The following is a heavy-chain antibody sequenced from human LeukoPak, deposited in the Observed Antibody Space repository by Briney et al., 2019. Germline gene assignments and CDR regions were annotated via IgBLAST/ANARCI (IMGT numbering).Heavy chain of an antibody. J-gene: IGHJ4*02. CDR3: ARGYGGNRYFDY. Sequence: PSETLSLTCTVSGGSISSSSYYWGWIRQPPGKGLEWIGSIYYSGSTYYNPSLKSRVTISVDTPKNQFSLKLSSVTAADTAVYYCARGYGGNRYFDYWGQGTLVTVSS. CDR2: IYYSGST. V-gene: IGHV4-39*07. D-gene: IGHD4-23*01. CDR1: GGSISSSSYY.